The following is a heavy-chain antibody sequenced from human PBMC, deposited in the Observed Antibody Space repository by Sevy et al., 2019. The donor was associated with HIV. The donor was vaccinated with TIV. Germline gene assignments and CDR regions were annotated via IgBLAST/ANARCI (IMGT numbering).Heavy chain of an antibody. J-gene: IGHJ4*02. V-gene: IGHV3-11*04. Sequence: GGSLRLSCAASGFSFSDSYMSWVRQAPGKGLEWIAYISGSGNIIYYADSVRGRFSIPRDNAKNSLYLQMNSLRVEDTAAYYCARARAYYYDNSGYSFDYWGQGTLVTVSS. CDR2: ISGSGNII. CDR1: GFSFSDSY. CDR3: ARARAYYYDNSGYSFDY. D-gene: IGHD3-22*01.